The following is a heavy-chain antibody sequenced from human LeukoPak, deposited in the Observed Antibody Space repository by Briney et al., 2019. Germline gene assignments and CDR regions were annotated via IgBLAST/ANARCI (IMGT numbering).Heavy chain of an antibody. CDR1: GFTFSDYW. J-gene: IGHJ4*02. D-gene: IGHD1-26*01. CDR2: INRGGNEV. V-gene: IGHV3-7*01. Sequence: GGSLRLSCAASGFTFSDYWMTWVRQVPGKGLGWVANINRGGNEVHYVDSVKGRFTISRDNAKNSLYLQLDSLRVEDTAVYYCARVGAWELQRVFDYWGQGTLVTVSS. CDR3: ARVGAWELQRVFDY.